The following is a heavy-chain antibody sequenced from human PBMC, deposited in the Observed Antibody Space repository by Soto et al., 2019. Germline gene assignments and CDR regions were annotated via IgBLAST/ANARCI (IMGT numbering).Heavy chain of an antibody. V-gene: IGHV4-59*01. CDR2: IYYSGST. Sequence: SDTLSLTCTVSGGSITSYFWTWIRRPPWKVLDWIGYIYYSGSTNYNPSLKSRATISIDTSKSQFSLELSSVTAADTAVYYCARGAGSSTYDRPPRDNWFDPWGQGTLVTVSS. J-gene: IGHJ5*02. CDR1: GGSITSYF. D-gene: IGHD2-2*01. CDR3: ARGAGSSTYDRPPRDNWFDP.